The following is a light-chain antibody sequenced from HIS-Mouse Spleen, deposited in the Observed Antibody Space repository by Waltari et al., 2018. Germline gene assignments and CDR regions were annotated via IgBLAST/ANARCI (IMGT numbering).Light chain of an antibody. CDR3: CSYADVV. CDR2: EGS. V-gene: IGLV2-23*01. Sequence: QSALTQPASVSGPPGQSITISCTGTSTGVGSYNLVSWYQQHPGKAPKLMIYEGSKRPSGVSNRFSGSKSGNTASLTISGLQAEDEADYYCCSYADVVFGGGTKLTVL. CDR1: STGVGSYNL. J-gene: IGLJ2*01.